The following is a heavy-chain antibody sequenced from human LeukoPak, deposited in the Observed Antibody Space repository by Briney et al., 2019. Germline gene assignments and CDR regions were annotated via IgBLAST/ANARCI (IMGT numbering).Heavy chain of an antibody. CDR2: TYYSGST. CDR1: GGSISSYY. J-gene: IGHJ1*01. V-gene: IGHV4-59*08. CDR3: ARTTTMGPGYFQH. Sequence: SETLSLTCTVAGGSISSYYWSWIRQPPGKGLEWIGYTYYSGSTNYNPSLKSLVSISVDKSKNQFSLYLMPVTAADTAVYYCARTTTMGPGYFQHWGQGTLVTVSS. D-gene: IGHD3-10*01.